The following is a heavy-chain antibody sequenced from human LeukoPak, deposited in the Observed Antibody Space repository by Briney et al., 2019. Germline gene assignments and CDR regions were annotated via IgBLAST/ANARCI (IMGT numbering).Heavy chain of an antibody. D-gene: IGHD3-10*02. CDR1: GHTFTSYD. Sequence: GASVKVSCKASGHTFTSYDISWVRQAPGQGLEWMGGIIPIFGTANYAQKFQGRVTITADESTSTAYMELSSLRSEDTAVYYCARAYFVAYGGTRHNAFDIWGQGTMVTVSS. CDR3: ARAYFVAYGGTRHNAFDI. V-gene: IGHV1-69*13. CDR2: IIPIFGTA. J-gene: IGHJ3*02.